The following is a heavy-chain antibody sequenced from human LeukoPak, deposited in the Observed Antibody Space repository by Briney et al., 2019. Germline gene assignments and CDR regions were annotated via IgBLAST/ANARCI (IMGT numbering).Heavy chain of an antibody. CDR3: ARPAGPPTYFDL. Sequence: SETLSLTCTVSGGSISSYYWSWIRQPPGKGLEWIGYIYYSGSTNYNPSLKSRVTISVDTSKNQFSLKLSSVTTADTAVYYWARPAGPPTYFDLWGRGTLVTVSS. CDR1: GGSISSYY. J-gene: IGHJ2*01. CDR2: IYYSGST. V-gene: IGHV4-59*01.